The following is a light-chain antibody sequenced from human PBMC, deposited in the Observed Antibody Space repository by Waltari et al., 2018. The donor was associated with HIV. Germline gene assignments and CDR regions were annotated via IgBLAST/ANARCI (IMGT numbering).Light chain of an antibody. Sequence: DIVMTQSPESLAVSLGERATINCKSSQSVLYSSNNKNYLTWYQQKSGQPPKLLIYWASTRESGVPDRFSGSGSETDFTLTISNLQAEDVAVYYCQQYYTIPITFGQGTRLEIK. J-gene: IGKJ5*01. V-gene: IGKV4-1*01. CDR2: WAS. CDR3: QQYYTIPIT. CDR1: QSVLYSSNNKNY.